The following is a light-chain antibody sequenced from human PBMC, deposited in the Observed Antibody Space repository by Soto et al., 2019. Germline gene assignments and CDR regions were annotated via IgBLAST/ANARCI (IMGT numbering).Light chain of an antibody. J-gene: IGKJ4*01. CDR2: KTS. Sequence: DIQMTQSPSPLSASVGARVTITCRASQNINSWLGWYQQKPGKAPKLLIYKTSSSESGVPSRFSGSGSGREFTLTISSLQPDDFAPHYCQQYESFSPFTFGGGTKVAIK. V-gene: IGKV1-5*03. CDR1: QNINSW. CDR3: QQYESFSPFT.